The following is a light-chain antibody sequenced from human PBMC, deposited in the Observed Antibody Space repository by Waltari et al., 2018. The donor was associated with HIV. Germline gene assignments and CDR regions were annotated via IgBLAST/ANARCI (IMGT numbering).Light chain of an antibody. CDR2: DIN. CDR1: NSNIGAGYG. J-gene: IGLJ2*01. CDR3: QSYDSSLNVI. Sequence: QSVLTQPPSVSGAPGQRVTIPCTGSNSNIGAGYGVPWYQHLPGAAPKLLIYDINNRPSGVPDRFSGSKSGTSASLAITGLQVEDEGDYFCQSYDSSLNVIFGGGTKLTVL. V-gene: IGLV1-40*01.